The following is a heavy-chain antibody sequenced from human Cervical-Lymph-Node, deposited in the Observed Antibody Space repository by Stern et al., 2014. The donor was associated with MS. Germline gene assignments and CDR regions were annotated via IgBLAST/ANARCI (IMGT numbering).Heavy chain of an antibody. Sequence: VQLVQSGAEVRKPGESLKISCKGSGYRFTNYWIGWVRQMPGKGLELMGMIHSRGSETRNSPAFPGQVAIYADRSLATLFPPLCSLKASDTAMYYCARHRSQSSERWQQFLVSLAAFNIWGQGTMVTVSS. J-gene: IGHJ3*02. CDR3: ARHRSQSSERWQQFLVSLAAFNI. V-gene: IGHV5-51*01. CDR1: GYRFTNYW. D-gene: IGHD5-24*01. CDR2: IHSRGSET.